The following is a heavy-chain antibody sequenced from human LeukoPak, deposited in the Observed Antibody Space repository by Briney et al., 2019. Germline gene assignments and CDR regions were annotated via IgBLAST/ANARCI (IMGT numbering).Heavy chain of an antibody. Sequence: VASVKISCKASGGTFNSYAISWVRQAHGQGLEWVGGIIPIFGTANYAQKFQGRVTITTDESTSTAYMELSSLRSEDTAVYYCAGGVSIAVAGIGYYYYYMDVWGKGTTVTVSS. J-gene: IGHJ6*03. CDR1: GGTFNSYA. D-gene: IGHD6-19*01. CDR2: IIPIFGTA. CDR3: AGGVSIAVAGIGYYYYYMDV. V-gene: IGHV1-69*05.